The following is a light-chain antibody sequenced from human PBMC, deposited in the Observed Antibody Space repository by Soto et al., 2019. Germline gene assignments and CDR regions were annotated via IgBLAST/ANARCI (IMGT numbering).Light chain of an antibody. J-gene: IGKJ1*01. CDR1: QRVSTS. V-gene: IGKV3-20*01. CDR3: QHNDWSPRT. Sequence: EVVLTQSPGTLSLSPGERATLSCRASQRVSTSVGWYQQKPGQAPRLLIYGASNRATGIPDRFSGSGSGTYFTLTSSRLEPEYLAFYYCQHNDWSPRTFGQGTKVEIK. CDR2: GAS.